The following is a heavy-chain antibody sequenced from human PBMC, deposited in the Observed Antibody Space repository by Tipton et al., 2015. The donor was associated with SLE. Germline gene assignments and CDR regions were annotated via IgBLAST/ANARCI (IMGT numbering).Heavy chain of an antibody. Sequence: TLSLTCAVSGYSISSGYYWGWIRQPPGKGLEWIGSFYHSGSTYYNPSLKSRVTISVDTSKNQFSLKLSSVTAADTAVYYCARDSWYYDSSGYPGYFDYWGQGTLVTVSS. CDR2: FYHSGST. CDR3: ARDSWYYDSSGYPGYFDY. CDR1: GYSISSGYY. V-gene: IGHV4-38-2*02. J-gene: IGHJ4*02. D-gene: IGHD3-22*01.